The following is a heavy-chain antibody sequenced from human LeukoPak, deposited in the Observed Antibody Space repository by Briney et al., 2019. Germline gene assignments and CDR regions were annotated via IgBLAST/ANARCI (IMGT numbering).Heavy chain of an antibody. CDR2: IYYSGST. D-gene: IGHD5-12*01. CDR3: ARLRDNGYDYYYFDY. CDR1: GGSISSSSYY. V-gene: IGHV4-39*07. Sequence: PSETLSLTCTVSGGSISSSSYYWGWIRQPPGKGLEWIGSIYYSGSTYYNPSLKSRVTISVDTSKNQFSLKLSSVTAADTAVYYCARLRDNGYDYYYFDYWGQGTLVTVSS. J-gene: IGHJ4*02.